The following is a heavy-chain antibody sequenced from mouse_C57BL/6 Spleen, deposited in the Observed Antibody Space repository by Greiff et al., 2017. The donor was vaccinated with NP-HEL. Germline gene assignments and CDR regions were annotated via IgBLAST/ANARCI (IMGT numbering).Heavy chain of an antibody. CDR3: ARRGAAQSTLDY. CDR2: IDPSDSYT. Sequence: QVQLQQPGAELVMPGASVKLSCKASGYTFTSYWMHWVKQRPGQGLEWIGEIDPSDSYTNSNQKFKGKSTLTVDKSSSTAYMQLSSLTSEDSAVYYCARRGAAQSTLDYWGQGTTLTVSS. J-gene: IGHJ2*01. D-gene: IGHD3-2*02. V-gene: IGHV1-69*01. CDR1: GYTFTSYW.